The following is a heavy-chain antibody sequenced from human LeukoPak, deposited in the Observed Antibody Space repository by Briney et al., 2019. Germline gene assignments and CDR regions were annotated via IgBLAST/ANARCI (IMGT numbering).Heavy chain of an antibody. D-gene: IGHD5-12*01. CDR3: ARASALATPPFAY. V-gene: IGHV3-74*01. Sequence: GGSLRLSCAASGFTFSSYWMHWVRQAPGKGLVWVSRINIDGSTSNYADSVKGRFTISRDNAKNAVYLQMSSRRVEDTAVYYCARASALATPPFAYWGQGTLVTVSS. CDR1: GFTFSSYW. J-gene: IGHJ4*02. CDR2: INIDGSTS.